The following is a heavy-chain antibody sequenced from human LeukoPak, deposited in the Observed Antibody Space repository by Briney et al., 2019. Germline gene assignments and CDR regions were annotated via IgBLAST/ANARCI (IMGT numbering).Heavy chain of an antibody. V-gene: IGHV4-59*01. CDR2: IYYSGST. J-gene: IGHJ4*02. D-gene: IGHD6-19*01. Sequence: PSETLSLTCTVSGGSISSYYWSWIRQPPGKGLEWIGYIYYSGSTNYNPSLKSRVTISVDTSKNQFSLKLSSVTAADTAVYYCARQQWLVGYYFDYWGQGTLVTVSS. CDR1: GGSISSYY. CDR3: ARQQWLVGYYFDY.